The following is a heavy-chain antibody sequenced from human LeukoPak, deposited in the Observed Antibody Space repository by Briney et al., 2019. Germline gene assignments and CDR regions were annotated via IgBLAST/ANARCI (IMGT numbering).Heavy chain of an antibody. J-gene: IGHJ3*02. V-gene: IGHV4-61*02. CDR2: IYTSGST. D-gene: IGHD3-3*01. CDR1: GVSIRGGINY. Sequence: SETLSLTCTVSGVSIRGGINYWGWVRQPAGKGLEWIGRIYTSGSTNYNPSLKSRVTISVDTSKNRFSLKLSSVTAADTAVYYCARSITIFGVVIIGQDAFDIWGQGTMVTVSS. CDR3: ARSITIFGVVIIGQDAFDI.